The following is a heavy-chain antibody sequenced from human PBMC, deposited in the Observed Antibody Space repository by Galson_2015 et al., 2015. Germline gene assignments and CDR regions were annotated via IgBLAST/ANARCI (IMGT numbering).Heavy chain of an antibody. CDR1: GFTFSSYA. CDR2: IGDSGANT. Sequence: SLRLSCAVSGFTFSSYAMGWVRQAPGTGLEGVSSIGDSGANTKYADSVKGRFTISRDNSKNTLYLQMNSPRGDDTAVYYCAKGGPYCSGGNCHGVFDSWGQGTLVTGSS. CDR3: AKGGPYCSGGNCHGVFDS. J-gene: IGHJ4*02. D-gene: IGHD2-15*01. V-gene: IGHV3-23*01.